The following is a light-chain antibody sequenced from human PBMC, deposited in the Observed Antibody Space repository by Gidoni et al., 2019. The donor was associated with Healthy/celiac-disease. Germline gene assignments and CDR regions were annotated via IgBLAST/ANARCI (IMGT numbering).Light chain of an antibody. V-gene: IGKV1-9*01. J-gene: IGKJ2*01. CDR2: AAS. CDR3: QRLKSNPYP. CDR1: QGISSY. Sequence: DIQLTQSPSFLSASVGDRVTIPCRASQGISSYLAWYPQKPGKAPKLLIYAASTWQSGVPSRFSGSGSGTDFALTFSSLRPEDLATYYFQRLKSNPYPFGQGPSWRSN.